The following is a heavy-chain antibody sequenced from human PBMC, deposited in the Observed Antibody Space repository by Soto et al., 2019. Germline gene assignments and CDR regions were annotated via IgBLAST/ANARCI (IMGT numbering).Heavy chain of an antibody. CDR3: ARDQSCTVIPFTNLDP. V-gene: IGHV3-21*01. J-gene: IGHJ5*02. Sequence: PWGSLRLSCAASGFTFSSYSMNWFRQAPGKGLEWVSSISSSSSYIYYADSVKGRFTISRDNANNTLYLQMNSLRPEDTAVYYCARDQSCTVIPFTNLDPWGQGTLVTVSS. D-gene: IGHD3-16*01. CDR1: GFTFSSYS. CDR2: ISSSSSYI.